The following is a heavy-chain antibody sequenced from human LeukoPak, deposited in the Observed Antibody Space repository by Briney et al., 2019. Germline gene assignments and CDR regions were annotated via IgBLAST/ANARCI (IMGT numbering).Heavy chain of an antibody. V-gene: IGHV1-18*01. CDR3: ARDRSGSLVAFDF. J-gene: IGHJ3*01. CDR2: SSTYNGDR. D-gene: IGHD3-10*01. CDR1: GYAFNKYG. Sequence: ASVRVSCKASGYAFNKYGIGWLRQAPGQNLEWMGWSSTYNGDRKSAQKFQGRVTMTTDTPTSTAYMELRSLRSDDTAMYYCARDRSGSLVAFDFWGSGTMVTVSS.